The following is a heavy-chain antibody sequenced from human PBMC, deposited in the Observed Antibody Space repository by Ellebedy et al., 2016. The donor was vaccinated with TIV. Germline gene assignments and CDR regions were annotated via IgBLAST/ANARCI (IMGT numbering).Heavy chain of an antibody. J-gene: IGHJ6*02. Sequence: MPSETLSLTCTVSGGSISSYYWSWIRQPPGKGLEWIGYISYSGTTNYNPSLKSRVTISVDTSKNQFSLKLSSVTDADTAVYYCARDGRRGSGWYKSHYYYGMDVWGQGTTVTVSS. CDR3: ARDGRRGSGWYKSHYYYGMDV. CDR1: GGSISSYY. D-gene: IGHD6-19*01. V-gene: IGHV4-59*01. CDR2: ISYSGTT.